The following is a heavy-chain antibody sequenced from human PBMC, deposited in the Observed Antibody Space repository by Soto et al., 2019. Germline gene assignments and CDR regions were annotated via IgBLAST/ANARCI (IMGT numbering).Heavy chain of an antibody. CDR2: IYWDDDK. J-gene: IGHJ2*01. D-gene: IGHD3-16*01. CDR3: AHRDTWGSYEGFDL. Sequence: QITLKESGPTLVKPTQTLTLTCTFSGFSLSTSGVGVGWIRQPPGKALEWLALIYWDDDKRYSPSLKIRLNIHKHPSKNQEVLTMTNMDPVDTATYCCAHRDTWGSYEGFDLWGRGTPVTVSS. V-gene: IGHV2-5*02. CDR1: GFSLSTSGVG.